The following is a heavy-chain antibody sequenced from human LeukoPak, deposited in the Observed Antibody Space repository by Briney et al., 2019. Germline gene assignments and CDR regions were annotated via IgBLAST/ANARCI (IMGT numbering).Heavy chain of an antibody. CDR2: IDANNGDT. J-gene: IGHJ4*02. CDR3: ARDPSSVTLYFFDY. D-gene: IGHD4-11*01. CDR1: GYTFRGNY. Sequence: ASVKISCKASGYTFRGNYIHWLRQAPGQGLEWMGWIDANNGDTKSAQKFQGRVTMSRDTSISTAYMDLSSLGPDDAAVYYCARDPSSVTLYFFDYRGQGTLVTVSS. V-gene: IGHV1-2*02.